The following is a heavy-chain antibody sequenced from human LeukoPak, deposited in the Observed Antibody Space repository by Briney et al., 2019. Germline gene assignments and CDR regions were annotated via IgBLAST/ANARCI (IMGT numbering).Heavy chain of an antibody. D-gene: IGHD3-22*01. CDR1: GFTFSDYY. J-gene: IGHJ3*02. CDR2: ISSSGSTV. CDR3: ARDRSPTYYYDSSRDAFDI. V-gene: IGHV3-11*01. Sequence: PGGSLRLSCAASGFTFSDYYMSWIRQAPGKGLEWVSYISSSGSTVYYADSVKGRFTISRDNAKNSLYLQMNSLRAEDTAVYYCARDRSPTYYYDSSRDAFDIWGQGTMVTVSS.